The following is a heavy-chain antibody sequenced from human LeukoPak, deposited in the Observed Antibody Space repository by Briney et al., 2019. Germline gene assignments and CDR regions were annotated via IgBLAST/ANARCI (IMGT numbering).Heavy chain of an antibody. Sequence: GTSVKVSCKTSGFTFTTSAVQWVRQARGQRLEWIGWIVVGSGNTNYAQKFQERVTITRDMSTNTAYMELSSLRFEDTAVYYCAADNSGSYLDAFDFWGQGTMVTVSS. CDR2: IVVGSGNT. V-gene: IGHV1-58*01. D-gene: IGHD1-26*01. CDR1: GFTFTTSA. CDR3: AADNSGSYLDAFDF. J-gene: IGHJ3*01.